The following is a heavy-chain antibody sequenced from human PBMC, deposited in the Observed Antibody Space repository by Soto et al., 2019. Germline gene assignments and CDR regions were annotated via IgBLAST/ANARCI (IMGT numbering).Heavy chain of an antibody. Sequence: QVQLVQSGAEVKKPGASVKVSCKASGYTFTSYDINWVRQATGQGLEWMGWMNPNSGNTGYAQKFQGRVTMTRNTSISTAYVELSSLRPEDTAVYYCARERTGTTSMDVWGQGTTVTVSS. V-gene: IGHV1-8*01. CDR1: GYTFTSYD. D-gene: IGHD1-1*01. CDR3: ARERTGTTSMDV. J-gene: IGHJ6*02. CDR2: MNPNSGNT.